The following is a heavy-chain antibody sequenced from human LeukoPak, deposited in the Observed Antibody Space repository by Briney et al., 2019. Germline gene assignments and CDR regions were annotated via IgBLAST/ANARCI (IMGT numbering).Heavy chain of an antibody. CDR2: VSAYRGST. V-gene: IGHV1-18*01. D-gene: IGHD1-26*01. CDR1: GYTFTNYG. J-gene: IGHJ4*02. Sequence: ASVKVSCKASGYTFTNYGIIWVRQAPGQGLEWMGWVSAYRGSTNYAQKLQGRVTMTTDTSTSTAYMELRSLRSDDTAVYFCARDGAIMGAHAYDYWGQGTLVTVSS. CDR3: ARDGAIMGAHAYDY.